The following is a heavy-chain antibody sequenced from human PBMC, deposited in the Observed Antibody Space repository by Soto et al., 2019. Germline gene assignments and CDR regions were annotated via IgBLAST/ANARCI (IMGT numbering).Heavy chain of an antibody. CDR3: AKGYGYYYDSSGYWIFDY. D-gene: IGHD3-22*01. J-gene: IGHJ4*02. CDR2: INPNSGGT. Sequence: ASVKVSCKASGYTFTGYYMHWVRQAPGQGLEWMGWINPNSGGTNYAQKFQGRVTMTRDTSISTAYMELNSLRAEDTAVYYCAKGYGYYYDSSGYWIFDYWGQGTLVTVSS. V-gene: IGHV1-2*02. CDR1: GYTFTGYY.